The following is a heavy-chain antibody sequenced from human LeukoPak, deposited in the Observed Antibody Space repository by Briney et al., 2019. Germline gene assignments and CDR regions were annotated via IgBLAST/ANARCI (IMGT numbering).Heavy chain of an antibody. CDR1: GGSFSGYY. D-gene: IGHD3-10*01. V-gene: IGHV4-34*01. J-gene: IGHJ5*02. CDR2: INHSGST. CDR3: ARQIYYGSGSYGNWFDP. Sequence: SETLSLTCAVYGGSFSGYYWSWIRQPPGKGLEWIGEINHSGSTNYNPSLKSRVTISVDTSKNQFSLKLSSVTAADTAVYYCARQIYYGSGSYGNWFDPWGQGTLVTVSS.